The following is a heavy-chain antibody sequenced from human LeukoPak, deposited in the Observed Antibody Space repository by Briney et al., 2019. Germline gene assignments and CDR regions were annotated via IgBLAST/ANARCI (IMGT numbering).Heavy chain of an antibody. V-gene: IGHV3-23*01. Sequence: GGSLRLSCAASGFTFSSYAVSWVRQAPGKGLEWVSTISGSGDNTYYADSVKGRFTISRDNSKNALYLQMNSLRAEDTAVYYCARVTYGSGTYGAFDYWGQGTLVTVSS. J-gene: IGHJ4*02. CDR2: ISGSGDNT. D-gene: IGHD3-10*01. CDR1: GFTFSSYA. CDR3: ARVTYGSGTYGAFDY.